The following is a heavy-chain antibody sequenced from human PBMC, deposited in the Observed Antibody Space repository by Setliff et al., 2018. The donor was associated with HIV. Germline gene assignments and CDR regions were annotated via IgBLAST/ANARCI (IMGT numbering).Heavy chain of an antibody. V-gene: IGHV4-39*07. D-gene: IGHD5-18*01. J-gene: IGHJ4*02. CDR1: GGSISSSSYF. CDR2: LYYGGNT. Sequence: SETLSLTCTVSGGSISSSSYFWGWVRQPPGKGLEWIGILYYGGNTFYNPSLKSRVSISVDTSKNQFSLKLTSLTPADTAVYYCARHWGYSYGIDYWGQGIPVTVSS. CDR3: ARHWGYSYGIDY.